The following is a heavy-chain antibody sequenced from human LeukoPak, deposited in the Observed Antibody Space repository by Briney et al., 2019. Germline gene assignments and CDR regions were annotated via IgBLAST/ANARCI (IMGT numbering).Heavy chain of an antibody. J-gene: IGHJ6*03. CDR1: GGTFSSYA. D-gene: IGHD6-19*01. CDR3: ARVAVAGRRGYYMDV. CDR2: IIPIFGTA. V-gene: IGHV1-69*05. Sequence: SVKVSCKASGGTFSSYAISWVRQAPGQGLEWMGGIIPIFGTANYAQKFQGRVTITTDESTSTAYMELSSLRSEDTAVYYCARVAVAGRRGYYMDVWGKGITVTVSS.